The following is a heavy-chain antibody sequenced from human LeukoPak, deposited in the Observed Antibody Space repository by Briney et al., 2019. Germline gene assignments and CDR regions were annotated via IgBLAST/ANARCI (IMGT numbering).Heavy chain of an antibody. V-gene: IGHV3-30*02. CDR3: AKAASGWYGSYYYYYMDV. Sequence: PGGSLRLSCAASGFTFSSYVMHWVRQAPGKGLEWVAFIRYDGSNKYYSDSVKGRFTISRDNSKNTLYLQMNSLRAEDTAVYYCAKAASGWYGSYYYYYMDVWGKGTTVTVSS. D-gene: IGHD6-19*01. CDR2: IRYDGSNK. CDR1: GFTFSSYV. J-gene: IGHJ6*03.